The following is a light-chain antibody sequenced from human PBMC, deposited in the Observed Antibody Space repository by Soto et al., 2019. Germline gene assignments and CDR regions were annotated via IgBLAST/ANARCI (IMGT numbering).Light chain of an antibody. V-gene: IGKV3-20*01. Sequence: EIVFTQSPGTLSLSPVERATLSFRASQSVNNKYLAWYQQKPGQAPRLLIYGVSSRATGIPDRFSGSGSGTDFTLTISSLQAEDVAVYYCQQYYNTPLTFGGGTKVDIK. CDR3: QQYYNTPLT. CDR1: QSVNNKY. CDR2: GVS. J-gene: IGKJ4*01.